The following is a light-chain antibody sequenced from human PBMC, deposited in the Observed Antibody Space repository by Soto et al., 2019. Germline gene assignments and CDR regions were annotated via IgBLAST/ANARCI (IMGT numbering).Light chain of an antibody. V-gene: IGLV2-11*01. CDR3: SSYAGGLTMV. CDR2: RVT. Sequence: QSALTQPRSVSGSPRQSVTISCTGTSSDVGGYNSVSWYQQYPGKAPQLLIYRVTKRPSGVPDRFSGSKSGNTASLTISGLQAEDEADYYCSSYAGGLTMVFGGGTKLTVL. CDR1: SSDVGGYNS. J-gene: IGLJ3*02.